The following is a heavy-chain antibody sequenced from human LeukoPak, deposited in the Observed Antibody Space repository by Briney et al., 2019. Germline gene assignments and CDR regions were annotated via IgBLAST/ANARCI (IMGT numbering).Heavy chain of an antibody. V-gene: IGHV3-7*01. J-gene: IGHJ4*02. CDR2: IEQDGTKE. CDR1: GLTMTTHW. Sequence: PGGSLRLTCAAPGLTMTTHWMTWVRQAPEKGLEWVATIEQDGTKEYYVDSVKGRFTISRDNAKNSLYLQMNSLRADDTAVYYCVRDFDYWGQGTLVTVSS. CDR3: VRDFDY.